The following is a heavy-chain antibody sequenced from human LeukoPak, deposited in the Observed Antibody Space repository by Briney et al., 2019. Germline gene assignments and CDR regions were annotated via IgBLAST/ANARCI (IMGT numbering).Heavy chain of an antibody. CDR2: INSDGSRA. CDR1: GFTFDDYT. V-gene: IGHV3-74*01. D-gene: IGHD1-26*01. Sequence: PGGSLRLSCAASGFTFDDYTMHWVRQAPGKGLVWVSRINSDGSRAFYADSVKGRFTISRDNAKNTLYLQMNSLRAEDTAVYYCATGGGRVVNFDYWGQGTLVTVSS. J-gene: IGHJ4*02. CDR3: ATGGGRVVNFDY.